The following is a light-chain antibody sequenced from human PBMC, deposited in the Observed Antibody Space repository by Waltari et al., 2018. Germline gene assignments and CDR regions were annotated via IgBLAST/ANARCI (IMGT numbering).Light chain of an antibody. CDR1: QSVLNISTNKKF. CDR3: QQYYSTPYT. J-gene: IGKJ2*01. Sequence: IVMTQSPDSLAVSLGERATINCKSSQSVLNISTNKKFLAWYQQKPRQPPKLLIYWASTRESGVPDRFSGSVSGTDFTLTISSLQAEDVAVYYCQQYYSTPYTFGQGTKLEIK. V-gene: IGKV4-1*01. CDR2: WAS.